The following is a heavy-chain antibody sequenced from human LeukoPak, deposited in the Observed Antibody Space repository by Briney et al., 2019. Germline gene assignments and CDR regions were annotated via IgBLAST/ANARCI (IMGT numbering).Heavy chain of an antibody. V-gene: IGHV3-21*04. CDR3: AKDNDFWSGPNLYFDY. CDR2: ISSSSSYI. D-gene: IGHD3-3*01. J-gene: IGHJ4*02. CDR1: GFTFSSYS. Sequence: GGSLRLSCAASGFTFSSYSMNWVRQAPGKGLEWVSSISSSSSYIYYADSVKGRFTISRDNAKNSLYLQMNSLRAEDTAVYYCAKDNDFWSGPNLYFDYWGQGTLVTVSS.